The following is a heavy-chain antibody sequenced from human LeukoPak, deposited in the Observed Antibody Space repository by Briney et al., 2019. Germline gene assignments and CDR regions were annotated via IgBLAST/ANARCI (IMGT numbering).Heavy chain of an antibody. CDR2: ISYDGSNK. CDR1: GFTFSSYA. CDR3: ARDIRWQQLGYFDY. D-gene: IGHD6-13*01. J-gene: IGHJ4*02. V-gene: IGHV3-30-3*01. Sequence: GGSLRLSCAASGFTFSSYAMHWVRQAPGKGLEGVAVISYDGSNKYYADSVKGRFTISRDNSKNTPYLQMNSLRAEDTAVYYCARDIRWQQLGYFDYWGQGTLVTVSS.